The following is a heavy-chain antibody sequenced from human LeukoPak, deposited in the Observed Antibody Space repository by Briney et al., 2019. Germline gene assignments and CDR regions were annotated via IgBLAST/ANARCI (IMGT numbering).Heavy chain of an antibody. D-gene: IGHD4-17*01. CDR2: ITGNGGST. V-gene: IGHV3-64*02. CDR1: GFTFISDS. CDR3: ARIDFGGYGL. J-gene: IGHJ4*02. Sequence: PGGSLSLSCAVSGFTFISDSTHWVRQAPEKGLEYLSAITGNGGSTYYADSVKGRFTISRDNSKNTLYLQMGSLRAEVMAVYYCARIDFGGYGLWGQGTLVTVSS.